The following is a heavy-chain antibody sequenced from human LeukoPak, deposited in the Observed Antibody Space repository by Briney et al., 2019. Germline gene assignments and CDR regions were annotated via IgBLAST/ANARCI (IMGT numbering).Heavy chain of an antibody. Sequence: PGGSLRLSCAASEFSVGSNYMTWVRQAPGKGLEWVSYIGRSGTTIHYADSVKGRFTISWDNAKKSLYLQMNSLRAEDTAVYYCARSGKIYFDWLLDYWGQGTLVTVSS. J-gene: IGHJ4*02. CDR3: ARSGKIYFDWLLDY. V-gene: IGHV3-11*04. CDR1: EFSVGSNY. D-gene: IGHD3-9*01. CDR2: IGRSGTTI.